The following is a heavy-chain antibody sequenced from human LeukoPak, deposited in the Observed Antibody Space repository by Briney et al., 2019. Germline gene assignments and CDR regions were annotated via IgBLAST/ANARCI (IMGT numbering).Heavy chain of an antibody. V-gene: IGHV3-21*01. D-gene: IGHD5-24*01. CDR2: ISSSSSYI. Sequence: PGGSLRLSCAASGFTFSSYSMNWVRQAPGKGLEWVSSISSSSSYIYYADSVKGRCTISRANAKNSLYLQMNRLRAADTAVYYCARGPPMALYFASWGQGTLVTASS. J-gene: IGHJ4*02. CDR1: GFTFSSYS. CDR3: ARGPPMALYFAS.